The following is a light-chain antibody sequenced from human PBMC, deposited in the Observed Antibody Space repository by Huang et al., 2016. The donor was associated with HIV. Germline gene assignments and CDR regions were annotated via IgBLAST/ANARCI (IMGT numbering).Light chain of an antibody. CDR2: LGS. J-gene: IGKJ1*01. CDR1: QSLLHSNGHNY. V-gene: IGKV2-28*01. CDR3: MQGLQTWT. Sequence: DIVMVQSPASLSVTPGEAASITCRSSQSLLHSNGHNYLDWYWQKPGQYPQRLSYLGSTRASGVPDRFSGSGSDTDFTLRINRVEAGDVGVYYCMQGLQTWTFGQGTKVEIK.